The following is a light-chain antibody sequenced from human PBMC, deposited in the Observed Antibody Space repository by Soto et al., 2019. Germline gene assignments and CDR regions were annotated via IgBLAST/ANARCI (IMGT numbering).Light chain of an antibody. V-gene: IGKV3-20*01. J-gene: IGKJ1*01. CDR3: QQYGSSGT. Sequence: EIVLTQSPGNLSLSPGERATLSCRASQRGSNHYLAWYQQKPGHAPSLLIYGASNRATGIPDRFSGSGSATDFTLTISRLEPEDFAVYYCQQYGSSGTFGQGTKVDI. CDR2: GAS. CDR1: QRGSNHY.